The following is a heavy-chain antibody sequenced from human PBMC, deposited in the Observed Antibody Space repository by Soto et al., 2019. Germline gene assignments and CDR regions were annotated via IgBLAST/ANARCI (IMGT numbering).Heavy chain of an antibody. CDR3: ARLTRYCSGGSCYSGSHFDY. J-gene: IGHJ4*02. CDR2: FHNSGNP. V-gene: IGHV4-4*08. Sequence: SETLSLTCSISGGSISGYHWNWIRQTPGKGVEWIGYFHNSGNPKYSSSLKSRVTISVDTSKNQFSLKLSSVTAADTAVYYCARLTRYCSGGSCYSGSHFDYWGQGTLVTVSS. D-gene: IGHD2-15*01. CDR1: GGSISGYH.